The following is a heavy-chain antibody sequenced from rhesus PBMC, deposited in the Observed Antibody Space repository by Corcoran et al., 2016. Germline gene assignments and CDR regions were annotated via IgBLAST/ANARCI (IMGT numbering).Heavy chain of an antibody. J-gene: IGHJ4*01. D-gene: IGHD4-23*01. V-gene: IGHV3-11*01. CDR1: GFTVSSYW. CDR3: TRNSNYQDKLGYYFDY. Sequence: EVQLAESGGGLVQPGGSLRLSCAASGFTVSSYWMSWVRQAPGKGLEWLSDIYGSTMYTGDSVKGRFTVSRDNAKNSLYLQMNSLRAEDTAVYYCTRNSNYQDKLGYYFDYWGQGVLVTVSS. CDR2: IYGSTM.